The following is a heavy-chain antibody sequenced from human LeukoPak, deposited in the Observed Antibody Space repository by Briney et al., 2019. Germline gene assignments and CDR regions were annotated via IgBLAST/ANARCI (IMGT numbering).Heavy chain of an antibody. CDR2: ISSSSSTI. D-gene: IGHD5-18*01. V-gene: IGHV3-48*04. CDR1: GFTFSSYS. CDR3: AKDTQDTAMVDYYYYMDV. Sequence: GGSLRLSCAASGFTFSSYSMNWVREAPGKGLEWVSYISSSSSTIYYADSVKGRFTISRDNAKNSLYLQMNSLRAEDTAVYYCAKDTQDTAMVDYYYYMDVWGKGTTVTVSS. J-gene: IGHJ6*03.